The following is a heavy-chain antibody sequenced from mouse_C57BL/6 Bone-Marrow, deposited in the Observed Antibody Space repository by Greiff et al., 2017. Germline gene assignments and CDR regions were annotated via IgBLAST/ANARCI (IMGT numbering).Heavy chain of an antibody. J-gene: IGHJ1*03. CDR1: GFNIKDDY. V-gene: IGHV14-4*01. Sequence: EVQLQQSGAELVRPGASVKLSCTASGFNIKDDYMHWVKQRPEQGLEWIGWIDPENGDTEDASKFQGKATITADTSSNTAYLQLSSLTSEVTAVYYCTPLYGSSYGYFDVWGTGTTVTVSS. CDR2: IDPENGDT. D-gene: IGHD1-1*01. CDR3: TPLYGSSYGYFDV.